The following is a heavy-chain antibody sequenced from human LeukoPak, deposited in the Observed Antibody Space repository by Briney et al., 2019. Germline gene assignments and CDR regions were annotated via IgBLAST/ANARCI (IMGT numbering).Heavy chain of an antibody. Sequence: PSETLSLTCAVFGGSISNGHWWSWVRQPPGKGLEWIGEIFHTGSTNYNPSLKSRVTISVDNSKNLFSLNLNSISAADTAVYYCARNAAYNLDYWGQGTLVTVSS. V-gene: IGHV4-4*02. D-gene: IGHD1-1*01. CDR1: GGSISNGHW. J-gene: IGHJ4*02. CDR2: IFHTGST. CDR3: ARNAAYNLDY.